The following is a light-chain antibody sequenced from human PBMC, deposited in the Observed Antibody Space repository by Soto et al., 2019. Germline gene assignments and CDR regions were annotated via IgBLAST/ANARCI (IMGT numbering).Light chain of an antibody. V-gene: IGLV2-11*01. J-gene: IGLJ2*01. CDR1: SSDVGGYDS. CDR3: CSFTSSYTLV. CDR2: DVT. Sequence: QSALTQPRSVSGSPGQSVTISCTGASSDVGGYDSVSWYRQHPGKAPQLMIYDVTKRPSGVPDRFSGSKSGNTASLTISGIQAEDEADYYCCSFTSSYTLVFGGGTKLTVL.